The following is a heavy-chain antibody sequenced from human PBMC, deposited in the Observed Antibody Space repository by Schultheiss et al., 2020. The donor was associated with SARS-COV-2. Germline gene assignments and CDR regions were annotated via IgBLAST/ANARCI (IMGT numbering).Heavy chain of an antibody. CDR1: GGSFRGYY. CDR2: INHRGST. Sequence: SQTLSLTCAVYGGSFRGYYWSWIRQPPGKGLEWIGEINHRGSTNYNPSLKSRVTISVDTSKNQFSLKLSSVTAADTAVYYCARVGEGYCSSTSCYGTYYYMDVWGEETTVTISS. V-gene: IGHV4-34*01. J-gene: IGHJ6*03. D-gene: IGHD2-2*01. CDR3: ARVGEGYCSSTSCYGTYYYMDV.